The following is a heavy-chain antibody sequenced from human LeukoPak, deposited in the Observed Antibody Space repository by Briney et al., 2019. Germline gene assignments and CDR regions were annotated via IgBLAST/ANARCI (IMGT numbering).Heavy chain of an antibody. CDR1: GGTFSSYA. CDR3: ARTPRYCSSTSCSFDP. V-gene: IGHV1-69*13. CDR2: IIPIFGTA. J-gene: IGHJ5*02. D-gene: IGHD2-2*01. Sequence: GASVKVSCKASGGTFSSYAISWVRQAPGQGLEWMGGIIPIFGTANYAQKFQGRVTITADESTSTAYMELSSLRSEDTAVYCCARTPRYCSSTSCSFDPWGQGTLVTVSS.